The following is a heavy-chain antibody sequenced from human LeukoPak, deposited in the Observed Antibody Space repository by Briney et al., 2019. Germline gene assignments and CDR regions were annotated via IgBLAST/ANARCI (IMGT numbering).Heavy chain of an antibody. V-gene: IGHV4-30-4*08. J-gene: IGHJ5*02. D-gene: IGHD1/OR15-1a*01. Sequence: SETLSLTCTVSGGSISSSGYYWGWIRQSPGKGLEWIGYIYYSGSTYYNPSLKSRVTISVDTSKNQFSLKLSSVTAADTAVYYCARVKQPNWFDPWGQGTLVTVSS. CDR1: GGSISSSGYY. CDR3: ARVKQPNWFDP. CDR2: IYYSGST.